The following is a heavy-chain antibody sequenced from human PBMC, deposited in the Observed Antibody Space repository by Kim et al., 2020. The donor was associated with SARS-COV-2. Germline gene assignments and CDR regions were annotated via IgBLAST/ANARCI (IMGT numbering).Heavy chain of an antibody. CDR3: ARVGSDYGDYYFDY. D-gene: IGHD4-17*01. V-gene: IGHV5-51*01. J-gene: IGHJ4*02. Sequence: YSPSCQGKVTISAAKSISTAYLQWSSLKASDTAMYYCARVGSDYGDYYFDYWGQGTLVTVSS.